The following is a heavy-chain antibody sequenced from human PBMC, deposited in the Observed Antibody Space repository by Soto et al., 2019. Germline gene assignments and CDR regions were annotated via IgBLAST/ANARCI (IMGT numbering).Heavy chain of an antibody. CDR3: ARGSYYSGWV. Sequence: QVQLQQSGPGLVQPSQTLSLTCAISGDSVSSTSTAWSWIRQSPSRGLEWLGRTYYRSNWYTDYAVSVKSRITISPDTSKNQFSLQLNSVTPEDTAEYYCARGSYYSGWVWGQGTLVTVSS. CDR2: TYYRSNWYT. D-gene: IGHD6-19*01. J-gene: IGHJ4*02. CDR1: GDSVSSTSTA. V-gene: IGHV6-1*01.